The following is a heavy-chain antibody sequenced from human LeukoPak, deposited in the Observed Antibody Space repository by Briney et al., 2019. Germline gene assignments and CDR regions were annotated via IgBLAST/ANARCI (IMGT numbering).Heavy chain of an antibody. CDR2: IIPIFGTA. V-gene: IGHV1-69*13. CDR3: ARASYYYGSGSLPNVDYYYYYMDV. D-gene: IGHD3-10*01. Sequence: SVKLSCKASGGTFSSYAISWVRQAPGQGLEWMGGIIPIFGTANYAQKFQGRVTITADESTTTAYMELSSLRSEDTAVYYCARASYYYGSGSLPNVDYYYYYMDVWGKGTTVTISS. CDR1: GGTFSSYA. J-gene: IGHJ6*03.